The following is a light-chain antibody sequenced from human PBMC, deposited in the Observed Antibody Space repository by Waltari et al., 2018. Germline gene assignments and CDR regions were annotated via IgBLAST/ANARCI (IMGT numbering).Light chain of an antibody. Sequence: QSALAQPASASGSPGQSITISCTGTSSDVGGFNHVSWYQQHPGQAPKPILYSVTIRPSRVSVRFSGSNSSNTASLTISGLQAEYEAYYCCSSYTSTITWVFGLGTKLTVL. CDR2: SVT. CDR3: SSYTSTITWV. CDR1: SSDVGGFNH. J-gene: IGLJ3*02. V-gene: IGLV2-14*03.